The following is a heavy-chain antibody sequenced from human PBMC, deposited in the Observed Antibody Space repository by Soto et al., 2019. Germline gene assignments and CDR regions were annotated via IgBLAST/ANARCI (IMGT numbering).Heavy chain of an antibody. D-gene: IGHD6-19*01. J-gene: IGHJ4*02. V-gene: IGHV4-39*01. CDR2: IYYSGST. CDR1: GGSISSSSYY. CDR3: ARRWYSSGSPFDY. Sequence: QLQLQESGPGLVKPSETLSLTCTVSGGSISSSSYYWGWIRQPPGKGLEWIGSIYYSGSTYYNPSLKSRVTISVDTSKNQFSLKLSSVTAADTAVYYCARRWYSSGSPFDYWGQGTLVTVSS.